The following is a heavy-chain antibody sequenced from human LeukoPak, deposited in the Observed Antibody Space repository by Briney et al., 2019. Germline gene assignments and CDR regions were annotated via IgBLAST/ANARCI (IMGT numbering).Heavy chain of an antibody. Sequence: SETLSLTCAVYGGSFSGYYWSWVRQPPGKGLEWVGEINHSGSTNYNPSLKSRVTISVDTSKNQFSLKLSSVTAADTAVYYCARGKRGYSSSWYDYWGQGTLVTVSS. CDR3: ARGKRGYSSSWYDY. CDR1: GGSFSGYY. CDR2: INHSGST. V-gene: IGHV4-34*01. J-gene: IGHJ4*02. D-gene: IGHD6-13*01.